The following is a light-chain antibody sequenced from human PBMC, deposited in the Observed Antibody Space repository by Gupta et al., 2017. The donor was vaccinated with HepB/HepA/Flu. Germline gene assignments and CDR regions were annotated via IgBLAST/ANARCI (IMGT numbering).Light chain of an antibody. J-gene: IGKJ1*01. CDR1: QSVSNW. CDR3: QQDNSHFET. CDR2: KSS. V-gene: IGKV1-5*03. Sequence: SVGDRVTITCRASQSVSNWLAWYQQKPGQVPKLLIQKSSILESGVPSRFSGSGSGTEFTLTISSLHPDDFATYYCQQDNSHFETFGQGTKVEIK.